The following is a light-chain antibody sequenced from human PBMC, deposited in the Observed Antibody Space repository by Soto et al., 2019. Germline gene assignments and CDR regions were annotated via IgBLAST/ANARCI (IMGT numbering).Light chain of an antibody. Sequence: EIVLTQSPGTLSLSPGERATLSCRASQSLSSLYLAWYQQKPGQAPRLLIYGASSRATGISDRFSGSGSGTDFTLTISRLEPEDFAEYYCQQRKTFGQGTKVEIK. CDR2: GAS. V-gene: IGKV3-20*01. J-gene: IGKJ1*01. CDR1: QSLSSLY. CDR3: QQRKT.